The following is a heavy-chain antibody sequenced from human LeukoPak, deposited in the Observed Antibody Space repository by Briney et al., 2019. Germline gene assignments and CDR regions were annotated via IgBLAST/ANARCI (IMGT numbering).Heavy chain of an antibody. CDR1: GFTFSCYA. D-gene: IGHD6-19*01. V-gene: IGHV3-23*01. Sequence: PGGSLRLSCAASGFTFSCYAMTWVRQAPAKGLEWVSTIINSGGTPYYSDSVKGRFTISRDISRNTLYLHMTSLRAEDTAIYYCTRDAYESTVADAFDIWGQGTMVTVSS. J-gene: IGHJ3*02. CDR3: TRDAYESTVADAFDI. CDR2: IINSGGTP.